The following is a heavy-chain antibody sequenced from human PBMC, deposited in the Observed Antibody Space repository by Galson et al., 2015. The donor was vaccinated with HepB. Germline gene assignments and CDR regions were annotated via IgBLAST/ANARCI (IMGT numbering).Heavy chain of an antibody. D-gene: IGHD6-13*01. CDR2: ISGSGGCT. Sequence: SLRLSCAASGFTFSSYAMSWVRQAPGKGLEWVSAISGSGGCTYYADSVKGRFIISRDNSKNTLYLQMNSLRAEDTAVYYCAKDGAGQQLAPYYFDYWGQGTLVTVSS. V-gene: IGHV3-23*01. CDR3: AKDGAGQQLAPYYFDY. J-gene: IGHJ4*02. CDR1: GFTFSSYA.